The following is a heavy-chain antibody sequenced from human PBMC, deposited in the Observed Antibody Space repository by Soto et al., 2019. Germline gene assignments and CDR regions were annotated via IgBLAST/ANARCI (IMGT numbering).Heavy chain of an antibody. J-gene: IGHJ4*02. D-gene: IGHD3-22*01. Sequence: QVQLVESGGGVVQPGRSLRLSCAASGFTFSSYGMHWVRQAPGKGLEGVAVIWYDGSNKYYADSVKGRFTISRDNSKNTLYLQMNSLRAEDTAVYYCARGAYYYDSSGYLDYWGQGTLVTVSS. CDR2: IWYDGSNK. CDR3: ARGAYYYDSSGYLDY. CDR1: GFTFSSYG. V-gene: IGHV3-33*01.